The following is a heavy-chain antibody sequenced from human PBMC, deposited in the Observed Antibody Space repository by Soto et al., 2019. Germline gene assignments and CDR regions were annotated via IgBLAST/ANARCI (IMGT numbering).Heavy chain of an antibody. Sequence: PSETLSLTCSVYGGSFSGYYWSWIRQPPGKGLEWIGEINHSGSTNYNPSLKSRVTISVDTSKNQFSLKLSSVTAADTAVYYCARAPHYYASGSPRKGYYYYMDVWGKGTTVTVSS. J-gene: IGHJ6*03. CDR2: INHSGST. CDR1: GGSFSGYY. V-gene: IGHV4-34*01. D-gene: IGHD3-10*01. CDR3: ARAPHYYASGSPRKGYYYYMDV.